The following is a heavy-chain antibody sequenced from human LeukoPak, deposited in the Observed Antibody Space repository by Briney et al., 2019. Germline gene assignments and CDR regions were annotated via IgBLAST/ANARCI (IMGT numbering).Heavy chain of an antibody. CDR3: ARSSYSSSSSV. V-gene: IGHV3-7*03. CDR2: INSDGSEG. D-gene: IGHD6-6*01. CDR1: GFTFSGFW. J-gene: IGHJ3*01. Sequence: GGSLRLSCAVSGFTFSGFWMSWSRQAPGKGLEWVASINSDGSEGYYADVVKGRFTISRDNAKNSLYLQINSLRAEDTAVYYCARSSYSSSSSVWGQGTMVAVSS.